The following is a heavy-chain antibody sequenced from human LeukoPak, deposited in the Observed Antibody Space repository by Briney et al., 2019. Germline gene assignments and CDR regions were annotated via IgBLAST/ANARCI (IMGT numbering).Heavy chain of an antibody. J-gene: IGHJ5*02. V-gene: IGHV1-2*02. CDR1: GYTFTGFY. D-gene: IGHD2-2*01. Sequence: ASVKVSCKASGYTFTGFYMHWVRQAPGQGLEWMGWINPNSGGTNYAQKFQGRVTMTRDTSISTAYVELSRLRSDDTAVYYCARPTSSTSYEFDPWGQGTLVTVSS. CDR3: ARPTSSTSYEFDP. CDR2: INPNSGGT.